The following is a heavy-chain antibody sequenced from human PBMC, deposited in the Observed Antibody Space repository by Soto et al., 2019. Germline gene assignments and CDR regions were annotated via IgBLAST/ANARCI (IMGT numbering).Heavy chain of an antibody. Sequence: QVQLQESGPGLVKPSGTLSLTCAVSGGSISSSNWWIWVRQPPGKGLEWIGEIYHSGSTNYNPSLKSRGTISVDKSKNQFSLKLTSVTAADTAVYYCARSGGYSYGDYWGQGTLVTVSS. CDR2: IYHSGST. D-gene: IGHD5-18*01. V-gene: IGHV4-4*02. CDR3: ARSGGYSYGDY. J-gene: IGHJ4*02. CDR1: GGSISSSNW.